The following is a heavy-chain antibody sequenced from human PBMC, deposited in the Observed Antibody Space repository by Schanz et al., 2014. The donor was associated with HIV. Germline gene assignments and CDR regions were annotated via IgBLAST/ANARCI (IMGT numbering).Heavy chain of an antibody. D-gene: IGHD1-26*01. J-gene: IGHJ3*02. V-gene: IGHV3-9*01. CDR3: AKDMGSGSYETFDI. CDR2: ISWNSGSI. CDR1: GFSFDDYA. Sequence: VQLVESGGGLVQPGRSLRLSCAASGFSFDDYAMHWVRQAPGKGLEWVSGISWNSGSIGYADSVKGRFTISRDNAKNSLYLQMNSLRAEDTALYYCAKDMGSGSYETFDIWGQGTMVTVSS.